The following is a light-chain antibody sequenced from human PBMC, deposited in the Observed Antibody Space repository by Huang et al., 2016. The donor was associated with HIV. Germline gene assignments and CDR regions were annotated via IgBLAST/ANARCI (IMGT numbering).Light chain of an antibody. Sequence: EIVMTQSPATLSVSPGERATLSCKASQSVSNHLAWFQQNTGQAPRLLIYGAFTRATGVPARFSGSGSGTEFTVTISSLQSEDFAVYYCQQYNKWPPYTFGQGTKLEIK. CDR2: GAF. V-gene: IGKV3-15*01. CDR3: QQYNKWPPYT. J-gene: IGKJ2*01. CDR1: QSVSNH.